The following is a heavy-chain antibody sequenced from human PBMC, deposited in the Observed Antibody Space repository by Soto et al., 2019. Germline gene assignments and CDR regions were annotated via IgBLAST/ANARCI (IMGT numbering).Heavy chain of an antibody. CDR3: ARVVSGSYFDY. CDR2: SYYSGTT. CDR1: GGSITTGGYF. D-gene: IGHD1-26*01. Sequence: QVQLQESGPGLVKASQTLSLTCTVSGGSITTGGYFWSWIRQHPGKGLEWIGYSYYSGTTHYNPSLQTLVTISVDTSKNQFSLKLSSVTAAETAVYYCARVVSGSYFDYWVQGTLVTVSS. V-gene: IGHV4-31*01. J-gene: IGHJ4*02.